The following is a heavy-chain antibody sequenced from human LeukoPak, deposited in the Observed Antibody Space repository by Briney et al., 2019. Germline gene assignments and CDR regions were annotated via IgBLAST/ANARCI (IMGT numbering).Heavy chain of an antibody. CDR2: IIPIFATA. D-gene: IGHD1-26*01. CDR3: ARDRGGSYWGEVR. CDR1: RGTFTNYA. J-gene: IGHJ4*02. Sequence: ASVKVSCKASRGTFTNYAISWVRQAPGQGLEWMGGIIPIFATANYAQKFQGRVTITADESTSTAYMELSSLRSEDTAVYYCARDRGGSYWGEVRWGQGTLVTVSS. V-gene: IGHV1-69*13.